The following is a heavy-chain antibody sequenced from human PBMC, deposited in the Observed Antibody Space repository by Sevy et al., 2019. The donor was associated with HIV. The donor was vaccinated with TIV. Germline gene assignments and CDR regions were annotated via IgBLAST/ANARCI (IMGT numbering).Heavy chain of an antibody. Sequence: GGSLRLPCTVSGLTFRNFWMSWVRQAPGKGLEWVAKIKQNGSEKYYVDSVRGRFTISRDNAKNSLYLQVNSLRDDDTAVYYCARSYFGSGTSYGMDVWGQGTTVTVSS. D-gene: IGHD3-10*01. CDR2: IKQNGSEK. J-gene: IGHJ6*02. CDR1: GLTFRNFW. V-gene: IGHV3-7*01. CDR3: ARSYFGSGTSYGMDV.